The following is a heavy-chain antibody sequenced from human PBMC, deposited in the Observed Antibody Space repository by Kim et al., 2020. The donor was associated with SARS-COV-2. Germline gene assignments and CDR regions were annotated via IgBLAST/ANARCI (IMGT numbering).Heavy chain of an antibody. CDR2: T. V-gene: IGHV4-39*01. D-gene: IGHD1-26*01. Sequence: TDDNPSLKGRVTISVDTSKNQFSLNLGSVTAADTAVYYCARHHSGSLFDSWGQGTLVTVSS. J-gene: IGHJ4*02. CDR3: ARHHSGSLFDS.